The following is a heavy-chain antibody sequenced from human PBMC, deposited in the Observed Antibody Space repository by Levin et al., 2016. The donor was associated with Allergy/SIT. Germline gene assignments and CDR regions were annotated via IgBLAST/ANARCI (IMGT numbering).Heavy chain of an antibody. Sequence: SVKVSCKASGGTFSSYAISWVRQAPGQGLEWMGGIIPIFGTANYAQKFQGRVTITADESTSTAYMELSSLRSEDTAVYYCARVFRDIVVVVAATLNFDYWGQGTLVTVSS. D-gene: IGHD2-15*01. CDR3: ARVFRDIVVVVAATLNFDY. CDR2: IIPIFGTA. V-gene: IGHV1-69*13. J-gene: IGHJ4*02. CDR1: GGTFSSYA.